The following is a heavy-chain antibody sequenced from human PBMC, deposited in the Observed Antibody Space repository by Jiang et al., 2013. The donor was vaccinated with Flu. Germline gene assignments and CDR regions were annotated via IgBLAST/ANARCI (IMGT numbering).Heavy chain of an antibody. CDR3: ARGVAARLPY. D-gene: IGHD6-6*01. V-gene: IGHV1-18*04. Sequence: GAEVKKPGASVKVSCKASGFTFSSYGVSWVRQAPGQGLEWVGRMSANNGETNFAQKVQGRVTLTTDTSATTAFMELRSLTLDDTAVYYCARGVAARLPYWGQGTLVSVSS. J-gene: IGHJ4*02. CDR2: MSANNGET. CDR1: GFTFSSYG.